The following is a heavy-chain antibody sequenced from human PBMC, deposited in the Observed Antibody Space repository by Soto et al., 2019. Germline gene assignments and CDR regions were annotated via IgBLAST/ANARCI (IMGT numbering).Heavy chain of an antibody. CDR2: VYDSGNT. J-gene: IGHJ4*02. D-gene: IGHD3-16*01. Sequence: QVQLQESGPGLVKPSETLSLTCTVSGGSISTYYWSWIRQPPGKGLEWIGYVYDSGNTNYNPSLRSRVTISLDTSRNQFSLKLSSVTAADTAVYYCARWDGGDSFFDYWGLGTLVTVSS. V-gene: IGHV4-59*01. CDR1: GGSISTYY. CDR3: ARWDGGDSFFDY.